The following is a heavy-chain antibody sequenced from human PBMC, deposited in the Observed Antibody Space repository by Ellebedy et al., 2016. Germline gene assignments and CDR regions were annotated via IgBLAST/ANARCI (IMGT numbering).Heavy chain of an antibody. V-gene: IGHV1-69*04. J-gene: IGHJ4*02. D-gene: IGHD3-3*01. CDR1: GGTFSSYA. CDR3: ARVGYDFGDFDY. CDR2: IIPILGIA. Sequence: ASVKVSCKASGGTFSSYAISWVRQAPGQGLEWMGRIIPILGIANYAQKFQGRVTITADKSTGTAYMELSSLRSEDTAVYYCARVGYDFGDFDYWGQGTLVTVSS.